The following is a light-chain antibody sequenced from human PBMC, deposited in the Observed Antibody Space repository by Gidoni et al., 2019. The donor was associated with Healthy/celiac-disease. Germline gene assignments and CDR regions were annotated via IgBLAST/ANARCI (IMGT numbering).Light chain of an antibody. CDR3: QQYDNLPRT. Sequence: DIQMAQSPSSLSASVGGRVTITCQASQDISNYLNWYQQKPGKAPKLLIYDASNLETGVPSRFSGSGSGTDFTITISSLQPEDIATYYCQQYDNLPRTFGHGTKLEIK. CDR2: DAS. CDR1: QDISNY. V-gene: IGKV1-33*01. J-gene: IGKJ2*01.